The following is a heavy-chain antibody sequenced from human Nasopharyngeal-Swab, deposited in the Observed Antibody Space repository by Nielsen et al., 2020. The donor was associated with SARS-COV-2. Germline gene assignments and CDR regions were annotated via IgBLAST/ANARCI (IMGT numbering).Heavy chain of an antibody. CDR3: ARGVGSGSYYTYWYFDL. CDR1: GGTFSSYA. J-gene: IGHJ2*01. CDR2: INPNSGGT. Sequence: ASVKVSCKASGGTFSSYAISWVRQAPGQGLEWMGRINPNSGGTNYAQKFQGRVTMTRDTSISTAYMELSRLRSDDTAVYYCARGVGSGSYYTYWYFDLWGRGTLVTVSS. D-gene: IGHD3-10*01. V-gene: IGHV1-2*06.